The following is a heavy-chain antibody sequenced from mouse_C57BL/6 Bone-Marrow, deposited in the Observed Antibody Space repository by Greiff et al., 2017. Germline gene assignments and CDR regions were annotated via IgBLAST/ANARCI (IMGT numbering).Heavy chain of an antibody. CDR3: ARNYYGSRRYFDV. J-gene: IGHJ1*03. D-gene: IGHD1-1*01. V-gene: IGHV1-69*01. CDR2: LDPSDSYT. CDR1: GYTFTSYW. Sequence: VQLQQSGAELVMPGASVKLSCKASGYTFTSYWMHWVKQRPGQGLEWIGELDPSDSYTNYNQKFKGKSTLTVDKSSSTAYMQLSSLTSEDSAVYYCARNYYGSRRYFDVWGTGTTVTVSS.